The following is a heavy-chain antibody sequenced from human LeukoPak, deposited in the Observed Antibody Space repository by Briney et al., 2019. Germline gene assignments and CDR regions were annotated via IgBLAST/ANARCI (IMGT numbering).Heavy chain of an antibody. CDR2: IYPGYSDA. Sequence: GESLKISCKISEYILTNNWIGWVSQVPGKGLEWMGLIYPGYSDAKYSPSFQGQVTLSVDASISTAYLQLSGLRASDTAIYYCVRFALSSSLDHWGQGTLVTVSS. CDR1: EYILTNNW. D-gene: IGHD6-13*01. CDR3: VRFALSSSLDH. J-gene: IGHJ5*02. V-gene: IGHV5-51*01.